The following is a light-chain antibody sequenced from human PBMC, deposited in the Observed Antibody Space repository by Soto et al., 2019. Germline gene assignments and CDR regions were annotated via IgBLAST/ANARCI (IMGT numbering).Light chain of an antibody. J-gene: IGLJ1*01. CDR2: VVG. Sequence: QSALTQPASVSGSPGQSITISCTGTSSDGGSYNLVSWYQHHPGKAPKLMIYVVGKRPSGVSSRFSGSKSGNTASLTISGLQAEDEADYYCCSYAGSGTPYVFGTGTKLTVL. CDR3: CSYAGSGTPYV. CDR1: SSDGGSYNL. V-gene: IGLV2-23*02.